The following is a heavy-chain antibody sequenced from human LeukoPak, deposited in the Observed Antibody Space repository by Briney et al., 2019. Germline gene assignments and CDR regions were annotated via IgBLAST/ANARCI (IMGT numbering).Heavy chain of an antibody. V-gene: IGHV4-4*07. CDR2: LYSAESS. Sequence: PSETLSLTCTVSGASITTNYWSWVRQPAGKGMEWIGRLYSAESSIYNPSLKSRVTISVDTSKNQFSLKLRSVTAADTAVYYCARVTGYMIEDYFDYWGQGTLVTVSS. CDR1: GASITTNY. J-gene: IGHJ4*02. CDR3: ARVTGYMIEDYFDY. D-gene: IGHD3-22*01.